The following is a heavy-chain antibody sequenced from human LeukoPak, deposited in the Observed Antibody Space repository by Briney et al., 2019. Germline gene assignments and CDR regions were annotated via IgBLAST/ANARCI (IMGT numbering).Heavy chain of an antibody. V-gene: IGHV4-59*01. CDR3: AQGDGSSSAFDY. J-gene: IGHJ4*02. CDR1: GGSISSYY. Sequence: SETLSLTCTVSGGSISSYYWSWIRQPPGKGLEWIGYIYYSGSTNYNPSLKSRVTISVDTSKNQFSLKLSSVTAADTAVYYCAQGDGSSSAFDYWGQGTLVTVSS. CDR2: IYYSGST. D-gene: IGHD6-13*01.